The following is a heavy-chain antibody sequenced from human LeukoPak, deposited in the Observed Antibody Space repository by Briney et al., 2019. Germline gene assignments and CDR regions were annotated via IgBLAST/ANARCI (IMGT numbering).Heavy chain of an antibody. CDR3: SSSTAIGY. J-gene: IGHJ4*02. CDR1: GFTFSNYE. V-gene: IGHV3-48*03. CDR2: ISSSGRTI. Sequence: GGSLRLSCAASGFTFSNYEMNWVRQAPGKGLEWVSYISSSGRTIYYADSVKGRFTISRDNAKNSLYLQMSSLRTEDTAVYYCSSSTAIGYWGQGTLDTVSS.